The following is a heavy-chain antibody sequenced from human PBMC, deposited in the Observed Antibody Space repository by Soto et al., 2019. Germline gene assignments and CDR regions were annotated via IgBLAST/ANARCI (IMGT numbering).Heavy chain of an antibody. CDR3: ARTLGYCTNGVCYTPYYFDY. V-gene: IGHV3-53*04. CDR2: IYSGGST. Sequence: PGGSLRLSCAASGFTVSSNYMSWVRQAPGKGLEWVSVIYSGGSTYYADSVKGRFTISRHNSKNTLYLQMNSLRAEDTAVYYCARTLGYCTNGVCYTPYYFDYWGQGTLVTVSS. D-gene: IGHD2-8*01. J-gene: IGHJ4*02. CDR1: GFTVSSNY.